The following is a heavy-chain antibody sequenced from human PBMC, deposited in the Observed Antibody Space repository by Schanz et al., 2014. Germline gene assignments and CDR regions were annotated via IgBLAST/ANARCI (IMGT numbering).Heavy chain of an antibody. CDR2: ISYDGRNK. Sequence: VQLLESGGGLVQPGGSLRLSCAASGFTFNSYAMTWVRQAPGKGLEWVAVISYDGRNKYYADSVKGRFTISRDNSKNTLYLQMNSLRTEDTAVYYCASPSGYSDYGTYFDFWGQGTLVTVSS. CDR3: ASPSGYSDYGTYFDF. V-gene: IGHV3-30-3*01. CDR1: GFTFNSYA. J-gene: IGHJ4*02. D-gene: IGHD5-12*01.